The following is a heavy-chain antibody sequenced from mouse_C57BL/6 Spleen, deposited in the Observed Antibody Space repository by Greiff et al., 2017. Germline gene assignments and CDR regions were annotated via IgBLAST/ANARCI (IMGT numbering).Heavy chain of an antibody. J-gene: IGHJ1*03. D-gene: IGHD2-3*01. CDR1: GYTFTSYW. CDR3: AREGDDYRYFDV. Sequence: QLQQPGAELVRPGSSVKLSCKASGYTFTSYWMDWVKQRPGQGLEWIGNIYPSDSETHYNQKFKDKATLTVDKSSSTAYMQLSSLTSEDSAVYYCAREGDDYRYFDVWGTGTTVTVSS. CDR2: IYPSDSET. V-gene: IGHV1-61*01.